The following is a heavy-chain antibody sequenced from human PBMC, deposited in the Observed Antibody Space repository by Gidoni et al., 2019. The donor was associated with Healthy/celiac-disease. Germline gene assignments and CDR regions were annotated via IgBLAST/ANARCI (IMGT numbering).Heavy chain of an antibody. D-gene: IGHD1-26*01. V-gene: IGHV3-15*01. CDR3: TTDPIVGAEHDAFDI. CDR1: GFTFSHAW. J-gene: IGHJ3*02. Sequence: EVQLVESGGGLVKPGGSLRLSCAASGFTFSHAWMSWVRQAPGKGLEWVGRMKSKTDGGTTDYAAPVKGRFTISRDDSKNTLYLQMNSLKTEDTAVYYCTTDPIVGAEHDAFDIWGQGTMVTVSS. CDR2: MKSKTDGGTT.